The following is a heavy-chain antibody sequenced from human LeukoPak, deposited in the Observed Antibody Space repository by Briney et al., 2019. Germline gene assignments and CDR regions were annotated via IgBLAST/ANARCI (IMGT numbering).Heavy chain of an antibody. D-gene: IGHD3-10*01. J-gene: IGHJ5*02. Sequence: SETLSLTCTVSGGSISSYYWSWIRQSPGKELECIGYIHYTGSTNYNPSLKSRVTISVETSKNQFSLKLKSVTAADTAVYYCARGGYYGSGNDFRFDPWGQGTLVTVSS. V-gene: IGHV4-59*01. CDR3: ARGGYYGSGNDFRFDP. CDR1: GGSISSYY. CDR2: IHYTGST.